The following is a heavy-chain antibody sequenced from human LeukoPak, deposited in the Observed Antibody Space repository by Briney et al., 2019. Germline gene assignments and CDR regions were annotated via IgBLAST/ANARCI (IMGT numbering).Heavy chain of an antibody. V-gene: IGHV1-69*13. CDR3: ARGIAAAVQHYFVY. D-gene: IGHD6-13*01. CDR2: IIPIFGTA. J-gene: IGHJ4*02. Sequence: ASVKVSCKASGGTFSSYAISWVRQAPGQGLEWMGGIIPIFGTANYAQKFQGRVTITADESTSTAYMELSSLRSEDTAVYYCARGIAAAVQHYFVYWGQGTLVTVSS. CDR1: GGTFSSYA.